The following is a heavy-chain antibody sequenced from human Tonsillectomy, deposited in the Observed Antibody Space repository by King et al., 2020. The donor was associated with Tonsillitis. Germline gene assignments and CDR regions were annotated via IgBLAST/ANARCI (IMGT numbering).Heavy chain of an antibody. Sequence: VQLQQWGAGLLKPSETLSLTCAVYGGSFSGYYWSWIRQPPGKGLEWIGEINHSGSTNYNPSLKSRVTISVDTSKNQFSLKLSSVTAADTAVYYCARGPPRNTLLRFLEGSWVWFDPWGQGALVTVSS. J-gene: IGHJ5*02. CDR3: ARGPPRNTLLRFLEGSWVWFDP. CDR1: GGSFSGYY. V-gene: IGHV4-34*01. D-gene: IGHD3-3*01. CDR2: INHSGST.